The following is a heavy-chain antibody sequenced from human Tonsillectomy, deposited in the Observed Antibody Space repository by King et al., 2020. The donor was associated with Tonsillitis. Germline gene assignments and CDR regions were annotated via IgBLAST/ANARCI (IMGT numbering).Heavy chain of an antibody. CDR3: ARGDCSGGSCYRDLGDWFDP. CDR2: IYYSGST. D-gene: IGHD2-15*01. Sequence: QLQESGPGLVKPSQTLSLTCTVSGGSISSGDYYWSWIRQPPGKGLEWIGYIYYSGSTYYNPSLKSRVTISVDTSKNQFSLKLSSVTAADTAGYYCARGDCSGGSCYRDLGDWFDPWGQGTLVTVSS. CDR1: GGSISSGDYY. J-gene: IGHJ5*02. V-gene: IGHV4-30-4*01.